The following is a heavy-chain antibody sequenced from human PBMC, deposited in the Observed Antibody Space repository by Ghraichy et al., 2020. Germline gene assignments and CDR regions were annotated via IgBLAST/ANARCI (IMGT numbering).Heavy chain of an antibody. J-gene: IGHJ4*02. D-gene: IGHD2-8*01. V-gene: IGHV3-30-3*01. Sequence: GGSLRLSCAASGFTFSSYAMHWVRQAPGKGLEWVAVISYDGSNKYYADSVKGRFTISRDNSKNTLYLQMNSLRAEDTAVYYCARDGAALMAFDYWGQGTLVTVSS. CDR1: GFTFSSYA. CDR3: ARDGAALMAFDY. CDR2: ISYDGSNK.